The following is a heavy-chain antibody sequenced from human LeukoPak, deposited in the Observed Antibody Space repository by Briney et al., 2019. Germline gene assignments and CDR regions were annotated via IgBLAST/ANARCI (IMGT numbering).Heavy chain of an antibody. CDR3: ARYYTVTTTFDI. Sequence: ASVKVSCKASGGTFTSYAISWVRQAPGQGLEWMGRIIPILGIANYAQKFQGRVTITADKSTSTAYMELSSLRSEDTAVYYCARYYTVTTTFDIWGQGTMVTVSS. V-gene: IGHV1-69*04. CDR1: GGTFTSYA. J-gene: IGHJ3*02. CDR2: IIPILGIA. D-gene: IGHD4-17*01.